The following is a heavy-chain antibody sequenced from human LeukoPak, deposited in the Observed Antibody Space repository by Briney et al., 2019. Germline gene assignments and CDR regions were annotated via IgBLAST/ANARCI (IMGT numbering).Heavy chain of an antibody. D-gene: IGHD6-19*01. V-gene: IGHV3-30*02. Sequence: GGSLRLSCAASGFTFSSYGMHWVRQAPGKGLEWVAFIRYDGSNKYYADSVKGRVTISRDNSKNTLYLQMNSLRAEDTAVYYCAKDSSGWYRGSYFDYWGQGTLVTVSS. CDR3: AKDSSGWYRGSYFDY. J-gene: IGHJ4*02. CDR1: GFTFSSYG. CDR2: IRYDGSNK.